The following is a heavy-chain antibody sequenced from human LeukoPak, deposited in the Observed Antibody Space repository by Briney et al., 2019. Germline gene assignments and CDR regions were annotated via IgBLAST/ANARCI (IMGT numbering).Heavy chain of an antibody. CDR1: GFTFSSYD. CDR3: AKQERGSYYEVFDY. CDR2: IGTAGDT. Sequence: PGGSLRLSCAASGFTFSSYDMHWVRQATGKGLEWVSAIGTAGDTYYPGSVKGRFTISRENAKNSLYLQMNSLRAEDTAVYYCAKQERGSYYEVFDYWGQGTLVTVSS. D-gene: IGHD1-26*01. J-gene: IGHJ4*02. V-gene: IGHV3-13*01.